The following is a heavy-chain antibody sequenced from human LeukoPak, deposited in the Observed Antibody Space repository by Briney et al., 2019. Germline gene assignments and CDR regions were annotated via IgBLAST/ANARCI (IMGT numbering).Heavy chain of an antibody. CDR1: GFTFINYG. Sequence: GGSLRLSCAASGFTFINYGMHWVRQAPGKGLEWISYISSSSTIIYYADSVKGRFTISRDNAKNSLYLQMNSLRAEDTAVYYCARVRYWGQGTLVTVSS. J-gene: IGHJ4*02. CDR3: ARVRY. CDR2: ISSSSTII. V-gene: IGHV3-48*01.